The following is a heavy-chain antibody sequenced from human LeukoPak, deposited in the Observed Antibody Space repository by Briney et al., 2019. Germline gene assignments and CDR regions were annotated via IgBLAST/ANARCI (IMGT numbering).Heavy chain of an antibody. CDR3: AKDYASDMATAPFDY. D-gene: IGHD5-24*01. J-gene: IGHJ4*02. V-gene: IGHV3-23*01. CDR2: ICGSGGST. Sequence: PGGSLRLSCAASGFTFSNYAMSWVRQAPGKGLELVSVICGSGGSTYYADSVNGRFTISRDNSKNTLYLQMNSLRAEDTAVYYCAKDYASDMATAPFDYWGQGTLVTVSS. CDR1: GFTFSNYA.